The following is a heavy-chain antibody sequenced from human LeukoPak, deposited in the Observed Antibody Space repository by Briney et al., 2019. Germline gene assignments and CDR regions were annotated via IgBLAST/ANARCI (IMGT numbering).Heavy chain of an antibody. J-gene: IGHJ5*02. D-gene: IGHD6-13*01. CDR2: INLIGST. Sequence: PSETLTLICALYGGSFSGYSWSWIRQPPRKGLAWIGEINLIGSTKDNPLFSSRVTMTVDTSKNQFSLKLSSVTAADTAVYYCARGSTGYSSSCYRESEKRFEPWGQGTLVPVPS. V-gene: IGHV4-34*01. CDR1: GGSFSGYS. CDR3: ARGSTGYSSSCYRESEKRFEP.